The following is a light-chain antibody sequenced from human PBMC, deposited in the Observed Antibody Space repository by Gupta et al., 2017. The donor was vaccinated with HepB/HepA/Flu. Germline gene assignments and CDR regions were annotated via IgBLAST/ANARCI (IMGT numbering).Light chain of an antibody. Sequence: SALTQPASVSGSPGQSITISCTGTSSDVGGYNYVSWYQQHPGKAPKLMIYDVSKRPAGVSIRFSGSTAGNTASLTISGLQAEDEADYYCSSYTSSNTVVFGGGTTLTVL. J-gene: IGLJ2*01. CDR2: DVS. CDR1: SSDVGGYNY. V-gene: IGLV2-14*03. CDR3: SSYTSSNTVV.